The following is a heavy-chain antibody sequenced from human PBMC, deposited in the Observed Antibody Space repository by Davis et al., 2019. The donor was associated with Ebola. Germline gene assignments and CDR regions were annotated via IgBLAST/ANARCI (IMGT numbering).Heavy chain of an antibody. Sequence: GESLKISCAASGFTFSSYSMNWVRQAPGKGLEWVSSISSSSSYIYYADSVKGRFTISRDNAKNSLYLQVNSLRAEDTAVYYCARDARGVGADLDYWGQGTLVTVSS. CDR1: GFTFSSYS. D-gene: IGHD1-26*01. CDR3: ARDARGVGADLDY. J-gene: IGHJ4*02. CDR2: ISSSSSYI. V-gene: IGHV3-21*01.